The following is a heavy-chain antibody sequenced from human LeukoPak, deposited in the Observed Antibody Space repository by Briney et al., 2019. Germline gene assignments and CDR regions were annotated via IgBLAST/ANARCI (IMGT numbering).Heavy chain of an antibody. V-gene: IGHV4-59*01. J-gene: IGHJ4*02. CDR3: ARGSYSNYDWAY. Sequence: SETLSLTCTVSGGSISSYFWSWIRQPPGKGLTWIGFIYYTGITNYNPSLKSRVTMSVDTSKNQFSLKLNSVTAADTAVYFCARGSYSNYDWAYWGQGTVVTVSS. D-gene: IGHD5-12*01. CDR2: IYYTGIT. CDR1: GGSISSYF.